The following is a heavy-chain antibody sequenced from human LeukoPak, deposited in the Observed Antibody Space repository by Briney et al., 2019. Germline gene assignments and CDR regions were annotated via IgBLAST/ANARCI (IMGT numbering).Heavy chain of an antibody. V-gene: IGHV3-23*01. CDR1: GFTFSSYA. Sequence: GGSLRLSCAASGFTFSSYAMSWVRQAPGKGLEWVSAISGSGYSTYYADSVRGRFTISSDNSKNTLYLQMTSLRAEDRAVYYCAKEAGYSGYDYPDYWGQGTLVTVSS. CDR2: ISGSGYST. CDR3: AKEAGYSGYDYPDY. J-gene: IGHJ4*02. D-gene: IGHD5-12*01.